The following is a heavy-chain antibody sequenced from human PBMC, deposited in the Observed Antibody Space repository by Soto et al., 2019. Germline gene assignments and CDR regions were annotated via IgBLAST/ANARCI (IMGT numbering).Heavy chain of an antibody. J-gene: IGHJ4*02. V-gene: IGHV4-59*01. CDR1: GGSLSSYY. Sequence: QVQLQESGPGLVKPSETLSLTCTVSGGSLSSYYWNWIRQPPGKGLEWMGYIFYSGGTHYNPSLKSRVTMSGNSSKNQFSLKSSSVTAADTAVYYCGRESPGAGHFDYWGQGALVTVSS. CDR3: GRESPGAGHFDY. D-gene: IGHD6-13*01. CDR2: IFYSGGT.